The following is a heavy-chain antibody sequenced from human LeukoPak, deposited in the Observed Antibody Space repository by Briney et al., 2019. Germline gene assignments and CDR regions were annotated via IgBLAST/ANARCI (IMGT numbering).Heavy chain of an antibody. Sequence: SVKVSCKASGGTFSSYAISWVRQAPGQGLEWMGGIIPIFGTANYAQTFQGRVTITTDESTSTAYMELSSLRSEDTAVYYCATPRIAAAGLFDYWGQGTLVTVSS. J-gene: IGHJ4*02. D-gene: IGHD6-13*01. CDR3: ATPRIAAAGLFDY. CDR2: IIPIFGTA. CDR1: GGTFSSYA. V-gene: IGHV1-69*05.